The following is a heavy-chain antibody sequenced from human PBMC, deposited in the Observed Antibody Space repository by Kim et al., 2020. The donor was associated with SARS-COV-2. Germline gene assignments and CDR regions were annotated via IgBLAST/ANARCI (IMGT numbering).Heavy chain of an antibody. D-gene: IGHD3-22*01. CDR3: ARDQAIVVVTDDAFDI. CDR1: GYTFTSYG. CDR2: ISAYNGNT. J-gene: IGHJ3*02. V-gene: IGHV1-18*01. Sequence: ASVKVSCKASGYTFTSYGISWVRQAPGQGLEWMGWISAYNGNTNYAQKLQGRVTMTTDTSTSTAYMELRSLRSDDTAVYYCARDQAIVVVTDDAFDIWGQGTMVTVSS.